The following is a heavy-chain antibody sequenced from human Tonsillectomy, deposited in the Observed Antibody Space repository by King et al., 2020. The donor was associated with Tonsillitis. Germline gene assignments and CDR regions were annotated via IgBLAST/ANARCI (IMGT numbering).Heavy chain of an antibody. CDR1: GVTFSSFA. J-gene: IGHJ6*02. CDR2: ISGSRGTT. D-gene: IGHD4/OR15-4a*01. V-gene: IGHV3-23*04. CDR3: AKTIDCYGAPDYYYAMDV. Sequence: VQLVESGGGVVQPGGSLRLSCAASGVTFSSFAMSWVRQAPGRGLEWVSAISGSRGTTHYADSVKGRSTISRDNTKNTLYLQMNSLRADETAVYYCAKTIDCYGAPDYYYAMDVWGQGTTVTVSS.